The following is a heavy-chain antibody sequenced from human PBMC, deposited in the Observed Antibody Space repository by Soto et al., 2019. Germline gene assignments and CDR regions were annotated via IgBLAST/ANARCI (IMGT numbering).Heavy chain of an antibody. Sequence: QVQLVESGGGVVQPGRSLRLSCSASGFKFSNYGFQWVRQSPGKGLEWVAAIWPDGNIEHYLDAVKGRFTISSDNSNNTLSLQLNSLSPADAAIYCCAIAGMVATAHLGLFDPLGQGTLVIVSS. CDR1: GFKFSNYG. D-gene: IGHD2-21*02. CDR3: AIAGMVATAHLGLFDP. V-gene: IGHV3-33*01. J-gene: IGHJ5*02. CDR2: IWPDGNIE.